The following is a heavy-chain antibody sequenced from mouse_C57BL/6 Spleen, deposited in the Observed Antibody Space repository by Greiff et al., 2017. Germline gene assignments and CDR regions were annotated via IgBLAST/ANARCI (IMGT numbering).Heavy chain of an antibody. Sequence: DVKLQESGGGLVQPGGSLKLSCAASGFTFSDYYMYWVRQTPEKRLEWVAYISNGGGSTYYPDTVKGRFTISRDNAKNTLYLQMSRLKSEDTAMYYCARGDFYYYGSSYYYAMDYWGQGTSVTVSS. CDR1: GFTFSDYY. CDR2: ISNGGGST. V-gene: IGHV5-12*01. D-gene: IGHD1-1*01. J-gene: IGHJ4*01. CDR3: ARGDFYYYGSSYYYAMDY.